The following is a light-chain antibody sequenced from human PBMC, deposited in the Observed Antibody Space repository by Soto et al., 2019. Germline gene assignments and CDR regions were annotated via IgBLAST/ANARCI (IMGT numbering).Light chain of an antibody. Sequence: DIQMTQTPSTLSGSVGDRVTITCRASQTISSWWAWYQQKPGKAPKLLIYKASTFKSGVPSRFSGSGSGTEFTLTISSLQPDDFATYYCQHYNSYSEAFGQGTKV. CDR1: QTISSW. J-gene: IGKJ1*01. CDR3: QHYNSYSEA. V-gene: IGKV1-5*03. CDR2: KAS.